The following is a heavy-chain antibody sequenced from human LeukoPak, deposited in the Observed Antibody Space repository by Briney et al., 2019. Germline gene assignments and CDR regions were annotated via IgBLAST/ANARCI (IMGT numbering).Heavy chain of an antibody. V-gene: IGHV3-23*01. CDR1: GFAFRSYE. D-gene: IGHD3-22*01. CDR3: AKQDSSGHLSSFDY. CDR2: VSGNGGST. J-gene: IGHJ4*02. Sequence: AGGSLRLSCAASGFAFRSYEMNWGRQAPGKGLEWVSGVSGNGGSTSYADSVKGRFTISRDNSKSTLFLQMNSLRAEDTAVYYCAKQDSSGHLSSFDYWGQGTLVTVSS.